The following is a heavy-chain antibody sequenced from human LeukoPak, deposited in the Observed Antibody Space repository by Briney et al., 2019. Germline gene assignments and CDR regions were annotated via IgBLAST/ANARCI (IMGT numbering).Heavy chain of an antibody. Sequence: QPGGSLRLSCSASGFTLSSYWGSWVRKAPGKGLEWVANIKQDGREKYYVDPVKGRFTSPRDNAKDSLFLQMNTLRLEDTAVYFCTRLPRKYYYGSGSYSDSWGQGTLVIVSS. CDR3: TRLPRKYYYGSGSYSDS. J-gene: IGHJ4*02. CDR2: IKQDGREK. D-gene: IGHD3-10*01. CDR1: GFTLSSYW. V-gene: IGHV3-7*03.